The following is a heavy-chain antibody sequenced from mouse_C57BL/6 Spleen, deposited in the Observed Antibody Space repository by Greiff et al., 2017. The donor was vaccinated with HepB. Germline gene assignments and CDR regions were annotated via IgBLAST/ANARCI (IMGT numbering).Heavy chain of an antibody. CDR2: IYPGSGST. Sequence: VKLQQPGAELVKPGASVKMSCKASGYTFTSYWITWVKQRPGQGLEWIGDIYPGSGSTNYNEKFKSKATLTVDTSSSTAYMQLSSLTSEDSAVYYCARERITTVVAHYAMDYWGQGTSVTVSS. V-gene: IGHV1-55*01. CDR1: GYTFTSYW. D-gene: IGHD1-1*01. J-gene: IGHJ4*01. CDR3: ARERITTVVAHYAMDY.